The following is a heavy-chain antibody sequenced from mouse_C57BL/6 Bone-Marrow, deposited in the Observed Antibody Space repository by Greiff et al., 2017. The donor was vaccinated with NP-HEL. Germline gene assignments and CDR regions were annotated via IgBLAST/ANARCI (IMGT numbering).Heavy chain of an antibody. J-gene: IGHJ1*03. CDR2: IYPRSGNT. V-gene: IGHV1-81*01. CDR1: GYTFTSYG. Sequence: VKLQQSGAELARPGASVKLSCKASGYTFTSYGISWVKQRTGQGLEWIGEIYPRSGNTYYNEKFKGKATLTADKSSSTAYMELRSLTSEDSAVYFCARGIYYGSSYSYWYFDVWGTGTTVTVSS. CDR3: ARGIYYGSSYSYWYFDV. D-gene: IGHD1-1*01.